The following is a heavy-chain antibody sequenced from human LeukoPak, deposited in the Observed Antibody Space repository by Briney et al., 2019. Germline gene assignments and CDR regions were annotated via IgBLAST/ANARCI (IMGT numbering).Heavy chain of an antibody. CDR3: ARERTSGYSYYFDY. CDR2: ISYSGST. CDR1: GGSISSYY. Sequence: PSETLSLTCTVAGGSISSYYWSWIRQPPGKGLEWIGYISYSGSTNYDPSLKSRVTISVDTSKSQFSLKLSSVTAADTAVYYCARERTSGYSYYFDYWGQGTLVTVSS. D-gene: IGHD3-22*01. J-gene: IGHJ4*02. V-gene: IGHV4-59*01.